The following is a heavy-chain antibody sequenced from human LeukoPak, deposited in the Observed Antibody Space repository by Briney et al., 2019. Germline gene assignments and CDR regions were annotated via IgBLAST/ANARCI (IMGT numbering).Heavy chain of an antibody. Sequence: SETLSLTCAVSGGSISSYYWSWIRQPAGKGLEWIGRIYASGGTNYNPSLKSRLTISVDTSKNQFSLRLSSVTAADTAVYYCARIVGYCSSVSCYVNLFDPWGQGTLVTVSS. CDR2: IYASGGT. J-gene: IGHJ5*02. D-gene: IGHD2-2*01. CDR1: GGSISSYY. CDR3: ARIVGYCSSVSCYVNLFDP. V-gene: IGHV4-4*07.